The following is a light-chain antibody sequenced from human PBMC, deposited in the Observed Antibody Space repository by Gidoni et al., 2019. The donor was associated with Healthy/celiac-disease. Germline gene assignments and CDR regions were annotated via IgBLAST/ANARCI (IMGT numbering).Light chain of an antibody. CDR2: AAS. V-gene: IGKV1-39*01. CDR1: QSISSY. J-gene: IGKJ1*01. Sequence: DVTMTQSPSSLSASVGDRVTITCRASQSISSYLNWYQQKTGKAPKLLIYAASSLQSGVPSRFSGSGSGTDSTLTISSLQPEDFATYYCQQSYSTPTWTFGQGTKVEIK. CDR3: QQSYSTPTWT.